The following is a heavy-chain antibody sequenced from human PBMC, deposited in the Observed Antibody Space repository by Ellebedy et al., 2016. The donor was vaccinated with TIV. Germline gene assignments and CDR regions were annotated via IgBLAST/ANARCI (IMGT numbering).Heavy chain of an antibody. Sequence: SVKVSCXASGGTFSSYAISWVRQAPGQGLEWMGGIIPIFGTANYAQKFQGRVTITADESTSTAYMELSSLRSEDTAVYYCARAHITNGIFGVVISGPFDYWGQGTLVTVSS. CDR2: IIPIFGTA. D-gene: IGHD3-3*01. J-gene: IGHJ4*02. CDR1: GGTFSSYA. CDR3: ARAHITNGIFGVVISGPFDY. V-gene: IGHV1-69*13.